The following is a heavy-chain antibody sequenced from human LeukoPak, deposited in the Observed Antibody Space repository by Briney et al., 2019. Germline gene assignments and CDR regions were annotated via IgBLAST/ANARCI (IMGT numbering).Heavy chain of an antibody. J-gene: IGHJ6*02. CDR2: INAGNGNT. D-gene: IGHD6-19*01. V-gene: IGHV1-3*01. CDR1: GYTFTSYA. CDR3: ARGLAVAGLIPPYYYGMDV. Sequence: ASVKVSCKASGYTFTSYAMHWVRQAPGQRLEWMGWINAGNGNTKYSQKFQGRVTITRDTSASTAYMELSSLRSEDTAVYYCARGLAVAGLIPPYYYGMDVWGQGTTVTVSS.